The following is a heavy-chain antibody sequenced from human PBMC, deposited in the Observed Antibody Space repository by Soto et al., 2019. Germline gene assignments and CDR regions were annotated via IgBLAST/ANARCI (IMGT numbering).Heavy chain of an antibody. Sequence: HGGSLKIGSAASGFTFNGYWMSWVRQAPGKGLEWVANIKQDGSEKYYVDSVKGRFTISRDNAKNSLYLQMNSLRAEDTAVYYCARGRRKAGWGMDV. CDR3: ARGRRKAGWGMDV. J-gene: IGHJ6*01. D-gene: IGHD6-19*01. CDR1: GFTFNGYW. V-gene: IGHV3-7*01. CDR2: IKQDGSEK.